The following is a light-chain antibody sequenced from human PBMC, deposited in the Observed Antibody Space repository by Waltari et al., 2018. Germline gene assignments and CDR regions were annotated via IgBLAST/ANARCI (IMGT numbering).Light chain of an antibody. V-gene: IGLV4-69*01. CDR2: VNNDGSY. J-gene: IGLJ3*02. CDR3: QTWDSGFVV. Sequence: QLVLTQSPSASASLGAPVTLTCTLRSGHTNNPIEWHQQQPEKGPRYLMRVNNDGSYSRGDGIPDRFSGSSSGAERYLTIASLQSEDEADYYCQTWDSGFVVFGGGTKLTVL. CDR1: SGHTNNP.